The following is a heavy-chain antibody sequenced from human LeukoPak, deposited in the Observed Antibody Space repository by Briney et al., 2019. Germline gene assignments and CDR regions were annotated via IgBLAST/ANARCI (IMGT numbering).Heavy chain of an antibody. CDR1: GGPISSYY. D-gene: IGHD6-19*01. J-gene: IGHJ4*02. V-gene: IGHV4-59*08. CDR2: IYYSGST. CDR3: AGGYSSGWDYFDY. Sequence: PSETLSLTCTVSGGPISSYYWSWIRQPPGKGLEWIGYIYYSGSTNYNPSLKSRVTISVDTSKNQFSLKLSSVTAADTAVYYCAGGYSSGWDYFDYWGQGTLVTVSS.